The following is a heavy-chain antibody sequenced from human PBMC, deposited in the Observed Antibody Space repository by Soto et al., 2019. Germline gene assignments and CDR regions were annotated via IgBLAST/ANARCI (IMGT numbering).Heavy chain of an antibody. CDR1: GGSISSRNYY. CDR3: ARSFYMGGWFDP. Sequence: QLQLQESGPGLVKPSETLSLTCTVSGGSISSRNYYWGWIRQPPGKGLEWIGSIYYSGSTYYNPSLKSRVPMSIDTSKNQFSLRLSSVTAADTAVYYCARSFYMGGWFDPWGQGTLVTVSS. V-gene: IGHV4-39*01. CDR2: IYYSGST. J-gene: IGHJ5*02. D-gene: IGHD3-16*02.